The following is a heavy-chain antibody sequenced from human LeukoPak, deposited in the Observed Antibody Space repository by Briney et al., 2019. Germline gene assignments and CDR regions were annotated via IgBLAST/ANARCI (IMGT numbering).Heavy chain of an antibody. J-gene: IGHJ4*02. V-gene: IGHV3-23*01. CDR3: AKGYFDTSGNSLFDY. D-gene: IGHD3-22*01. Sequence: TGGSLRLSCAASGFTFSSSAMSWVRQASGKGLEWVSTIGASGGYTYYADSVKGRFTISRDNSKNTLYLQMNSLRAEDTAIYFCAKGYFDTSGNSLFDYWGQGTLVTVSS. CDR1: GFTFSSSA. CDR2: IGASGGYT.